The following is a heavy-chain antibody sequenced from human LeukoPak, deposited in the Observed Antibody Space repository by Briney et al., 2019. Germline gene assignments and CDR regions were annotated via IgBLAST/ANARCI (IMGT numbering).Heavy chain of an antibody. V-gene: IGHV3-23*01. CDR3: AAPGEFRSSWSTYYYYYGMDV. CDR1: GFTFSSYA. CDR2: ISGSGGST. D-gene: IGHD6-13*01. Sequence: GGSLRLSCAASGFTFSSYAMSWVRQAPGKGLEWVSAISGSGGSTYYADSVKARFTISRDNSKNTLYLQMNSLRAEDTAVYYCAAPGEFRSSWSTYYYYYGMDVWGQGTTVTVSS. J-gene: IGHJ6*02.